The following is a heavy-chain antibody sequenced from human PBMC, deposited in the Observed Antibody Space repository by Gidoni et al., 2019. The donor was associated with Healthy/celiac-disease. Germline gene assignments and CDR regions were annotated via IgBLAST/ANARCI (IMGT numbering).Heavy chain of an antibody. Sequence: LQLQESGPGLVKPSETRSLTCTVSGGSISSRNYSCGWLRQPPGKGLEWIGNIYYMGSTYYNPSLKSRITISVDTSKNQFSLKLSSVTAADTAVYYCARFGVSGGYCSSTSCYVVYWAQGTLVTVSS. D-gene: IGHD2-2*01. CDR1: GGSISSRNYS. CDR2: IYYMGST. V-gene: IGHV4-39*01. J-gene: IGHJ4*02. CDR3: ARFGVSGGYCSSTSCYVVY.